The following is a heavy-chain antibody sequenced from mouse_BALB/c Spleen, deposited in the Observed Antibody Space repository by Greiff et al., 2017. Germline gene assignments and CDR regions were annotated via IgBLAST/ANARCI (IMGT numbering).Heavy chain of an antibody. CDR2: IWSGGST. CDR3: ARELFAY. V-gene: IGHV2-2*02. Sequence: QVQLQQSGPGLVQPSQSLSITCTASGFSLTSYGVHWVRQSPGKGLEWLGVIWSGGSTDYNAAFISRLSISKDNSKSQVFFKMNSLQANDTAIYYCARELFAYWGQGTLVTVSA. J-gene: IGHJ3*01. CDR1: GFSLTSYG.